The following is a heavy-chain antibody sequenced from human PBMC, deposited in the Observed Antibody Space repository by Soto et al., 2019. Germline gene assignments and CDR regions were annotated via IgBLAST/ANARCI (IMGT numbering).Heavy chain of an antibody. CDR2: ISGSGSNA. CDR1: GFIFSSYS. D-gene: IGHD1-1*01. CDR3: ARDRDGYNPVDY. V-gene: IGHV3-21*01. Sequence: EVQLVESGGGLVKPGGSLRLSCAASGFIFSSYSMNWVRQAPGKGLEWVSCISGSGSNAYYADSVKGRFTISRDNAKESLYLQMTSLRAEDTAVYYCARDRDGYNPVDYWGQGTLVTVSS. J-gene: IGHJ4*02.